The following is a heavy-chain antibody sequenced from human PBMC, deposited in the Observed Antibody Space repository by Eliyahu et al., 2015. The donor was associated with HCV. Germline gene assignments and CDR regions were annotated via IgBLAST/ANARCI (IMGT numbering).Heavy chain of an antibody. Sequence: EVQLVESGGGLVQPGRSLRLSCAASGFTFDXYAMHWVRXVPGKGLEWVSGINWNSKNIGYADSVKGRFTISRDNAKNSLNLQMNSLRAEDTALYFCAKDMALIKDGYTFDYWGQGTLVTVSS. J-gene: IGHJ4*02. V-gene: IGHV3-9*01. CDR1: GFTFDXYA. CDR3: AKDMALIKDGYTFDY. CDR2: INWNSKNI. D-gene: IGHD5-24*01.